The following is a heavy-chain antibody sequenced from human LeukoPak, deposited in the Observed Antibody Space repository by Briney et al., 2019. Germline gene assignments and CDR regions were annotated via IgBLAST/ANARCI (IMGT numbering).Heavy chain of an antibody. CDR2: IYSDGST. CDR1: GFTVSSNY. D-gene: IGHD4-17*01. Sequence: GGSLRLSCAASGFTVSSNYMSWVRQAPGKGLEWVSVIYSDGSTYYADSVKGRFTISRDNPKNTVYLQMNSLRAEDTAVYYCARKAYGDYDDYWGQGTLVTVSS. V-gene: IGHV3-53*01. J-gene: IGHJ4*02. CDR3: ARKAYGDYDDY.